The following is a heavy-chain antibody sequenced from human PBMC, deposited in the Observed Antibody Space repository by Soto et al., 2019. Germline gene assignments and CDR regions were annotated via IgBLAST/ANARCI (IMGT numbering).Heavy chain of an antibody. CDR1: GGSFSGYY. CDR3: ARDKITGLFDY. V-gene: IGHV4-34*01. Sequence: PSETLSLTCAVYGGSFSGYYWTWIRQPPGTGREWIGEINHSGSTNYNPSLKSRVTISVDTSKNQSSLKLTSVTAAATAVYYCARDKITGLFDYWGQGTLVTVSS. D-gene: IGHD2-8*02. CDR2: INHSGST. J-gene: IGHJ4*02.